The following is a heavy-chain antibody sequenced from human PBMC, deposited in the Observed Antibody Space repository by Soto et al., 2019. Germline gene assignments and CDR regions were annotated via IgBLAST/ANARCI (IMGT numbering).Heavy chain of an antibody. CDR3: AGPYYYDSSGYQGYAFDI. J-gene: IGHJ3*02. CDR2: IKQDGSEK. D-gene: IGHD3-22*01. CDR1: GFTFSSYW. V-gene: IGHV3-7*03. Sequence: PGGSLRLSCAASGFTFSSYWMTWVRQAPGKGLEWVANIKQDGSEKYYVDSVKGRFTISRDNAKNSLYLHMHSLRAEDTAVYYCAGPYYYDSSGYQGYAFDIWGQG.